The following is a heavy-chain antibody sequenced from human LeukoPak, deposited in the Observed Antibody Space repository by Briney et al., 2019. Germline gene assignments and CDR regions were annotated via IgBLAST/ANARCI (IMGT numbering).Heavy chain of an antibody. J-gene: IGHJ4*02. Sequence: SETLSLTCTVSGGSISSSSYPWGWIRQPPGKGLEWIGSIYYSGTTYYNPSLKSRVTISVDTSKIQFSLKLSSVAATDTAVYFCARLRFDFWSGYTHPYFDYWGQGTLVTVSS. CDR1: GGSISSSSYP. CDR2: IYYSGTT. V-gene: IGHV4-39*01. CDR3: ARLRFDFWSGYTHPYFDY. D-gene: IGHD3-3*01.